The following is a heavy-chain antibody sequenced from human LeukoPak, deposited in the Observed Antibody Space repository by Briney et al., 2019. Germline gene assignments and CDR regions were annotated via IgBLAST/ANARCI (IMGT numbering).Heavy chain of an antibody. CDR1: GFTFDDYA. CDR3: AKDKFDGSGSYYFDY. D-gene: IGHD3-10*01. CDR2: ISWDGGRT. V-gene: IGHV3-43D*03. Sequence: GSLRLSCAASGFTFDDYAMHWVRQAPGKVLEWVSLISWDGGRTYYADSVKGRFTISRDNSKNSLYLQMNSLRAEDSALYYCAKDKFDGSGSYYFDYWGQGTLVTVSS. J-gene: IGHJ4*02.